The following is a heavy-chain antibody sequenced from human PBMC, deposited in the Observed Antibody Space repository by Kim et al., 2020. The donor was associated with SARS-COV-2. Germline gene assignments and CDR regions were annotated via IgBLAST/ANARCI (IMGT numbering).Heavy chain of an antibody. J-gene: IGHJ4*02. V-gene: IGHV3-23*01. CDR1: GFTFSNYA. CDR2: ISDSGGST. CDR3: VKDFPD. Sequence: GGSLRLSCAASGFTFSNYAMTWVRQAPGKGLEWVAIISDSGGSTYHADSVRGRFTISRDNSRNTLYLQMNSLRVEDTAVYYCVKDFPDWGQGTPVTVSS.